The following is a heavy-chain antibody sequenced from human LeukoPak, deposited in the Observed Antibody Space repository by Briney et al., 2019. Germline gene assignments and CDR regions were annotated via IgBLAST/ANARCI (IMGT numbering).Heavy chain of an antibody. J-gene: IGHJ4*02. D-gene: IGHD1-26*01. V-gene: IGHV3-23*01. CDR2: VSTSGDTT. CDR1: GFTFSSYA. Sequence: PGGSLRLSCAASGFTFSSYAVSWVRQAPGKGLEWVSAVSTSGDTTYYAESVKGRFTISRDNSKNTLYLQINSLRAEDTATYYCAKGSGGWELVGYFDFSGQGSLVIVSS. CDR3: AKGSGGWELVGYFDF.